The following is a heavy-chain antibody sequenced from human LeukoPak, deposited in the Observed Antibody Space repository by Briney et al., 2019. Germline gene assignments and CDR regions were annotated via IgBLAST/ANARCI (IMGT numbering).Heavy chain of an antibody. CDR3: ARSGSQGAFDI. D-gene: IGHD1-26*01. CDR1: GFTFSNYW. CDR2: ISSSSSYI. V-gene: IGHV3-21*01. Sequence: GGSLRLSCAASGFTFSNYWMSWVRQAPGKGLEWVSSISSSSSYIYYADSVKGRFTISRDNAKNSLYLQMNSLRAEDTAVYYCARSGSQGAFDIWGQGTMVTVSS. J-gene: IGHJ3*02.